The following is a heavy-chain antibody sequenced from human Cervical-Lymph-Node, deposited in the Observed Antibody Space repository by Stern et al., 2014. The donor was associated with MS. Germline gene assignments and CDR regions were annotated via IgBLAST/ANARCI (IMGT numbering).Heavy chain of an antibody. CDR2: INPGDSDT. CDR1: GYSFTSYW. J-gene: IGHJ4*02. Sequence: VQLVQSGAEVKKPGESLKISCKGSGYSFTSYWIGWVRQMPGKGLEWMGIINPGDSDTRYSPSFQGQVPISADKPSSTAYLQWNNLKASDTAIYYCARQRYFDYWGQGTLVTVSS. CDR3: ARQRYFDY. V-gene: IGHV5-51*01.